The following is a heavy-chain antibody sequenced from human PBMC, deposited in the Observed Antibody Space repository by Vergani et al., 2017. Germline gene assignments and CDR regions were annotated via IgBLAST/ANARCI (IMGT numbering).Heavy chain of an antibody. CDR2: IYSGGST. V-gene: IGHV3-53*04. CDR3: ARGGGYGQGAFDI. J-gene: IGHJ3*02. Sequence: EVQLVESGGGLVQPGGSLRLSCAASGFTVSSNYMSWVRQAPGKGLEGVSVIYSGGSTYYAASVKGRFTISRHKSKNTLYLQMNSLRAEDTAVYYCARGGGYGQGAFDIWGQGTMVTVSS. CDR1: GFTVSSNY. D-gene: IGHD5-12*01.